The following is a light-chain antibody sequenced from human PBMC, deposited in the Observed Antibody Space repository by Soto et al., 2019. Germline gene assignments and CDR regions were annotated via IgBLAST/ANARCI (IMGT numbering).Light chain of an antibody. CDR1: EDIAHY. CDR2: HTS. V-gene: IGKV1-27*01. CDR3: QKYDRAPLT. Sequence: DIQMTQSPSSLSASLGDKVTLTCRASEDIAHYLAWYQQKPGKAPRVLLHHTSISQSGVPSRFSGSGNGTDFNVTITSLQPEDVATYFCQKYDRAPLTFGGGTKVDIK. J-gene: IGKJ4*01.